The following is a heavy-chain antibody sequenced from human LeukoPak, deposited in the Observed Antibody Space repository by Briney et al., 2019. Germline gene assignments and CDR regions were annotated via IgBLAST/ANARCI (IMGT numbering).Heavy chain of an antibody. V-gene: IGHV1-2*02. J-gene: IGHJ4*02. CDR1: GYTFTGYF. D-gene: IGHD3-9*01. Sequence: GASVKVSCTASGYTFTGYFMHWVRQAPGQGLEWMGWINPNSGGTNYAQKFQGRVTMTRDTSISTAYMELSRLRSDDTAVYYCARAPILTGYLPHDYWGQGTLVTVSS. CDR2: INPNSGGT. CDR3: ARAPILTGYLPHDY.